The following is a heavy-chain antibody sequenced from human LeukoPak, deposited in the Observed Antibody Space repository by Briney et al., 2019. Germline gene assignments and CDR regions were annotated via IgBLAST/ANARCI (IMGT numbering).Heavy chain of an antibody. CDR2: ISGSGGTI. CDR1: GFTFSSYG. CDR3: ARGEGHNWNYGGFDY. J-gene: IGHJ4*02. D-gene: IGHD1-7*01. V-gene: IGHV3-21*01. Sequence: PGGSLRLSCAGSGFTFSSYGMRWVRQAPGKGLEWVSAISGSGGTIYYADSVKGRFTISRDNAKNSLYLQMNSLRAEDTAVYYCARGEGHNWNYGGFDYWGQGTLVTVSS.